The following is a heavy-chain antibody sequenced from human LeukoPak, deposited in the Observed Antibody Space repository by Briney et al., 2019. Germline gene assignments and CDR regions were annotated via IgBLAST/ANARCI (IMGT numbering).Heavy chain of an antibody. D-gene: IGHD6-19*01. CDR3: ARDADSSGWWDAFDI. CDR2: IYHSGST. J-gene: IGHJ3*02. Sequence: SETLSLTCNVSGFSLTIGYFWGWIRQPPGKGLEWIGSIYHSGSTYYNPSLKSRVTISVDTSKNQFSLKLSSVTAADTAVYYCARDADSSGWWDAFDIWGQGTMVTVSS. CDR1: GFSLTIGYF. V-gene: IGHV4-38-2*02.